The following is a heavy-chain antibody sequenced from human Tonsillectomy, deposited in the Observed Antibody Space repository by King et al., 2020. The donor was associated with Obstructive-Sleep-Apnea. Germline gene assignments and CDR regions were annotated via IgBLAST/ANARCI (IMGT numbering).Heavy chain of an antibody. CDR2: IYYSGST. CDR3: ARSDYYDSSGYYPEYFQH. Sequence: MQLQESGPGLVKPSETLSLTCTVSGGSISSYYWSWIRQPPGKGLEWIGYIYYSGSTNYNPSLKSRVTISVDTSKNQFSLKLSSVTAADTAVYYCARSDYYDSSGYYPEYFQHWGQGTLVTVSS. CDR1: GGSISSYY. D-gene: IGHD3-22*01. J-gene: IGHJ1*01. V-gene: IGHV4-59*01.